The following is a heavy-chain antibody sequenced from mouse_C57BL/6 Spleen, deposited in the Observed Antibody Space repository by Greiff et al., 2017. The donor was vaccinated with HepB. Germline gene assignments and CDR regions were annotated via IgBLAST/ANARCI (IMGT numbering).Heavy chain of an antibody. CDR1: GYTFTSYW. CDR3: ARWDYGSSYDY. CDR2: IDPSDSYT. Sequence: QVQLQQPGAELVKPGASVKLSCKASGYTFTSYWMQWVKQRPGQGLEWIGEIDPSDSYTNYNQKFKGKATLTVDTSSSTAYMQLSSLTSEDSAVYYCARWDYGSSYDYWGQGTTLTGSS. J-gene: IGHJ2*01. V-gene: IGHV1-50*01. D-gene: IGHD1-1*01.